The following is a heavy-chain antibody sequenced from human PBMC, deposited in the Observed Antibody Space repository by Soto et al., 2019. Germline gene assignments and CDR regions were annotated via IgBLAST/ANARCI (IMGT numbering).Heavy chain of an antibody. Sequence: QVQLVQSGAEVKKPGASVKVSCKASGYTFTSYGISWVRQAPGQGLDWMGWISAYNGNTNYAQKLQGRVTMTTDTSTSTAYMELRSLRSDDTAVYYCARVKGTVVVLHRYGMDVWGQGTTVTVSS. J-gene: IGHJ6*02. CDR1: GYTFTSYG. V-gene: IGHV1-18*01. D-gene: IGHD2-2*01. CDR3: ARVKGTVVVLHRYGMDV. CDR2: ISAYNGNT.